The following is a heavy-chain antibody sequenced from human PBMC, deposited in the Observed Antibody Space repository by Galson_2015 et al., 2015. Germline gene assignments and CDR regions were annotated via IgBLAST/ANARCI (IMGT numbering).Heavy chain of an antibody. V-gene: IGHV4-30-2*01. CDR3: ARTKYSSSTRQNWYFDL. D-gene: IGHD6-6*01. CDR1: GGSISSGGYS. Sequence: TLSLTCAVSGGSISSGGYSWSWIRQPPGKGLECIGYIYHSGSTYYNPSLKSRVTISVDRSKNQFSLKLSSVTAADTAVYYCARTKYSSSTRQNWYFDLWGRGTLVTVSS. CDR2: IYHSGST. J-gene: IGHJ2*01.